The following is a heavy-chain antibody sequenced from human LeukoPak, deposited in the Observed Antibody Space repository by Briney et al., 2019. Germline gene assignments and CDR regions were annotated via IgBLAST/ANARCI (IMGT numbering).Heavy chain of an antibody. V-gene: IGHV3-15*07. CDR3: TSESSGSLPY. D-gene: IGHD1-26*01. CDR2: IKNKADRGEI. CDR1: GFSFSDTY. J-gene: IGHJ4*02. Sequence: GGSLRLSCAASGFSFSDTYINWVRQIPGTGLEWVGLIKNKADRGEIEYAAPVKDRFTISRDDSKNTVYLQMSSLKTEDTAVYYCTSESSGSLPYWGQGTLVTVSS.